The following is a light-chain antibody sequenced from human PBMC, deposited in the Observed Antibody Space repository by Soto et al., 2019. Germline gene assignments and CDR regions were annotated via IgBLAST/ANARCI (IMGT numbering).Light chain of an antibody. CDR2: AAY. Sequence: DIQMTQSPSILSASVGDRVTITCRASQSISSWLAWYQQKPGKAPNLLIYAAYSLQSGVTSRFSGSGSGTDFTLTISSLQPEDFATYYCQQANSFPYTVGQGTRLEIK. V-gene: IGKV1-12*01. CDR1: QSISSW. J-gene: IGKJ2*01. CDR3: QQANSFPYT.